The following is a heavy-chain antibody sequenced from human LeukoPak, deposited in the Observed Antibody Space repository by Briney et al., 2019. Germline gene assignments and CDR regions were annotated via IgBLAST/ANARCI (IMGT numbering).Heavy chain of an antibody. D-gene: IGHD2-2*01. CDR3: ARGMYQLLGGPFDY. J-gene: IGHJ4*02. CDR1: GFTFSSYG. CDR2: IWYDGSNK. Sequence: PGGSLRLSCAASGFTFSSYGMHWVRQAPGKGLEWVAVIWYDGSNKYYADSVKGRFTISRDNSKNTLYLQMNSLRAEDTAVYYCARGMYQLLGGPFDYWGQGTLVTVSS. V-gene: IGHV3-33*01.